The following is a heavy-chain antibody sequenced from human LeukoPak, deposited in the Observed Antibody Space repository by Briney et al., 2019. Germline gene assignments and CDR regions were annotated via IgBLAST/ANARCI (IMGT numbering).Heavy chain of an antibody. CDR2: INPNSGGT. V-gene: IGHV1-2*02. CDR1: GYTFTGYY. J-gene: IGHJ6*03. Sequence: GASVKVSCKASGYTFTGYYMHWVRQAPGQGLEWMGWINPNSGGTNYAQKFQGRVTMTRDTSISTAYMELSRLRSDDTAVYYCARFNGVVISYYYYMDVWGKGTTVTVSS. D-gene: IGHD3-22*01. CDR3: ARFNGVVISYYYYMDV.